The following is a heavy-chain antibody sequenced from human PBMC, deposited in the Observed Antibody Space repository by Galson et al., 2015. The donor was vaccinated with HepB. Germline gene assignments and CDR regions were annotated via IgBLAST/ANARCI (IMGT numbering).Heavy chain of an antibody. V-gene: IGHV1-2*06. CDR3: ASRGDSIAADAWELDY. CDR1: GYTFTGYY. D-gene: IGHD6-13*01. Sequence: SVKVSCKASGYTFTGYYMHWVRQAPGQGLECMGRINPNSGGTNYAQKFQGRVTMTRDTSSSTAYMELSRLRSDDTAVYYCASRGDSIAADAWELDYWGQGTLVTVSS. J-gene: IGHJ4*02. CDR2: INPNSGGT.